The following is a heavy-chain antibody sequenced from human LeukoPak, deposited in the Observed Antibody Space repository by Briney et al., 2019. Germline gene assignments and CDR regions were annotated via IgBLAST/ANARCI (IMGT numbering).Heavy chain of an antibody. D-gene: IGHD2-2*01. V-gene: IGHV1-2*02. J-gene: IGHJ4*02. CDR1: GYTFIGYY. CDR3: ARDGDVIIPAALDY. Sequence: ASVKVSCKASGYTFIGYYLHGVRQAPGQGLEGMGWISPNSGDTNYAQKFQGRVSMTRDTSISTAYMELSRLKSDATAVFYCARDGDVIIPAALDYWGQGTLVTVSS. CDR2: ISPNSGDT.